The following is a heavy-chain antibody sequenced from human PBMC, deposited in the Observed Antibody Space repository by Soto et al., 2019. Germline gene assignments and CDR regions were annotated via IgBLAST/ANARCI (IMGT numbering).Heavy chain of an antibody. CDR3: ATSWALGSLAEKTPENKGDFDY. J-gene: IGHJ4*02. V-gene: IGHV4-34*01. D-gene: IGHD6-6*01. CDR2: INHSGST. Sequence: PSETLSLTCAVYGGSFSGYYWSWIRQPPGKGLEWIGEINHSGSTNYNPSLKSRVTISVDTSKNQFSLKLSSVTAADTAVYYCATSWALGSLAEKTPENKGDFDYWGQGTLVTVSS. CDR1: GGSFSGYY.